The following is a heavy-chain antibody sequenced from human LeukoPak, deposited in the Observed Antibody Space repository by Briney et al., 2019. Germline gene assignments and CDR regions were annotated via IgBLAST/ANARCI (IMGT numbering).Heavy chain of an antibody. Sequence: ASVKVSCKASGYTFTSYYMHWVRQAPGQGLEWMGIINPSGGSTSYAQKFQGRVTMTRDMSTSTVYMELSSLRSEDTAVYYCARVPTVVTLGQYYFDYWGQGTLVTVSS. D-gene: IGHD4-23*01. J-gene: IGHJ4*02. CDR3: ARVPTVVTLGQYYFDY. CDR2: INPSGGST. CDR1: GYTFTSYY. V-gene: IGHV1-46*01.